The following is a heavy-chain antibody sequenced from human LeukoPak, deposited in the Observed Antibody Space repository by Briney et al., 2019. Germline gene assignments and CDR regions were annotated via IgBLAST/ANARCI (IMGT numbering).Heavy chain of an antibody. D-gene: IGHD3-10*01. V-gene: IGHV3-21*05. J-gene: IGHJ4*02. CDR2: ISSSSSYT. CDR3: ASASVWFGESPGGDDFDY. Sequence: PGGSLRLSCAASGFTFSRYSMNWVHQAPGKGLEWVSYISSSSSYTNYADSVKGRFTISRDNAKNSLYLQMNSLRAEDTAVYYCASASVWFGESPGGDDFDYWGQGTLVTVSS. CDR1: GFTFSRYS.